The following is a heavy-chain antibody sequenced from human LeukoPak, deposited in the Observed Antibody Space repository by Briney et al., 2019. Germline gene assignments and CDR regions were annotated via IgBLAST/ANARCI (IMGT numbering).Heavy chain of an antibody. D-gene: IGHD6-19*01. V-gene: IGHV3-7*01. CDR2: IRQDESER. J-gene: IGHJ6*03. Sequence: GGSLRLSCEGSGFSFSSYWMTWVRQLPGKGPEWVANIRQDESERYFADSVKGRFTISRDNAKKSVYLHMSSLRAEDTAVYYCARESSGRNRFPNYYYYMDVWGKGTTVTISS. CDR3: ARESSGRNRFPNYYYYMDV. CDR1: GFSFSSYW.